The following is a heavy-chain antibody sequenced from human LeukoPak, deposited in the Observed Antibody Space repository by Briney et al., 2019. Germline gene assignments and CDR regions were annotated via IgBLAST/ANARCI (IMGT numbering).Heavy chain of an antibody. Sequence: GGSLRLSCAASGFTFSSYWMSWVRQAPGKGLEWVANVKQDGSEKYYVDSVKGRFTISRDNSKNTLYLQMNSLRAEDTAVYYCAKTRPLDSSSWSHGDYWGQGTLVTVSS. D-gene: IGHD6-13*01. CDR1: GFTFSSYW. CDR2: VKQDGSEK. CDR3: AKTRPLDSSSWSHGDY. V-gene: IGHV3-7*03. J-gene: IGHJ4*02.